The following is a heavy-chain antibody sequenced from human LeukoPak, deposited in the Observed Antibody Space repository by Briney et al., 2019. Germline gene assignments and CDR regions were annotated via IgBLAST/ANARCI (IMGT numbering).Heavy chain of an antibody. Sequence: GGSLRLSCAASGFTFDDYAMHWVRQAPGKGLEWVSGIRWNSGSIGYADSVKGRFTISRDNAKNSLYLQMNSLRAEDTALYYCAKVSSSWYLGYLQHWGQGTLVTVSS. J-gene: IGHJ1*01. CDR2: IRWNSGSI. CDR1: GFTFDDYA. CDR3: AKVSSSWYLGYLQH. D-gene: IGHD6-13*01. V-gene: IGHV3-9*01.